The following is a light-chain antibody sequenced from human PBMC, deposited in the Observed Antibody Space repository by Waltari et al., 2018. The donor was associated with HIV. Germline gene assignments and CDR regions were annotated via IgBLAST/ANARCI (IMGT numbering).Light chain of an antibody. Sequence: SYVLTQPPSVSVAPGQTARITCGGNKIVSNSVHYYQQKPGQAPVLVVYDDTDRPSGIPERFSGYNSGNTATLTISRVEAGDEADYYCQVWDSSSNHAVFGGGTKLTVL. CDR1: KIVSNS. CDR3: QVWDSSSNHAV. CDR2: DDT. J-gene: IGLJ3*02. V-gene: IGLV3-21*02.